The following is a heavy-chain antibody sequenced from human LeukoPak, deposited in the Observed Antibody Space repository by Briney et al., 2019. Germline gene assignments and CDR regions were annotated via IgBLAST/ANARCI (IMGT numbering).Heavy chain of an antibody. CDR2: ISAYNGNT. Sequence: ASVKVSCKASGYTFTSYGISWVRQAPGQGLEWMGWISAYNGNTNYAQKLQGRVTMTTDTSTSTAYMELRSLRSDDTAVYYCARELRIVGATQYYYYMDVWGKGTTVTVFS. CDR1: GYTFTSYG. D-gene: IGHD1-26*01. V-gene: IGHV1-18*01. J-gene: IGHJ6*03. CDR3: ARELRIVGATQYYYYMDV.